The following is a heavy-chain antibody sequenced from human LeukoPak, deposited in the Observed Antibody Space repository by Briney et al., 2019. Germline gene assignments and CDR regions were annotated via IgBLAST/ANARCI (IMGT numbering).Heavy chain of an antibody. CDR2: VNSDGSST. CDR3: ARTYSSSWYREVLFDY. Sequence: GGSLRLSCAASGFTFSSYWMHWVRQAPGKGLVWVSRVNSDGSSTSYADSVKGRFTISRDNAKNSLYLQMNSLRAEDTAVYYCARTYSSSWYREVLFDYWGQGTLVTVSS. V-gene: IGHV3-74*01. D-gene: IGHD6-13*01. CDR1: GFTFSSYW. J-gene: IGHJ4*02.